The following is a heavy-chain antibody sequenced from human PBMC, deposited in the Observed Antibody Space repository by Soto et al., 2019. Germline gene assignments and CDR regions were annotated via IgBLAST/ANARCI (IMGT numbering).Heavy chain of an antibody. CDR2: ISYDGSNK. D-gene: IGHD5-12*01. CDR3: ARGLIVATIRYYYYYYGMDV. V-gene: IGHV3-30-3*01. J-gene: IGHJ6*02. Sequence: PGGSLRLSCAASGFTFSSYAMHWVRQAPGKGLEWVAVISYDGSNKYYADSVKGRFTISRDNSKNTLYLQMNSLRAEDTAVYYCARGLIVATIRYYYYYYGMDVWGQGTTVTVSS. CDR1: GFTFSSYA.